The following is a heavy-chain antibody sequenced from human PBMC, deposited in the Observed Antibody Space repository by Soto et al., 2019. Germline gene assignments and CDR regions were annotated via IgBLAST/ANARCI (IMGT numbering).Heavy chain of an antibody. CDR3: ARFKACSGGTCYSYFDY. CDR1: GFTFSRYA. V-gene: IGHV3-30-3*01. D-gene: IGHD2-15*01. CDR2: ISSDGSNK. Sequence: QVQLVESGGGVVQPGRSLRLSCAASGFTFSRYAMHWVRQAPGKGLEWVAVISSDGSNKYDADSVKGRFTISRDNSKNTLYLQMTSLRAEDTAVYYCARFKACSGGTCYSYFDYWGQGPLVTVSS. J-gene: IGHJ4*02.